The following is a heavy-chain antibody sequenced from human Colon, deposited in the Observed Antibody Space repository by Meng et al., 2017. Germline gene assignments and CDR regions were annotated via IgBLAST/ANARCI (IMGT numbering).Heavy chain of an antibody. V-gene: IGHV4-34*01. CDR3: ARGGMITFGGVIVPERPFDY. Sequence: GSLRLSCAAYGGSFSGYYWSWIRQPPGKGLEWIGEINHSGSTNYNPSLKSRVTISVDTSKNQFSLKLSSVTAADTAVYYCARGGMITFGGVIVPERPFDYWGQGTLVTVSS. J-gene: IGHJ4*02. CDR2: INHSGST. D-gene: IGHD3-16*02. CDR1: GGSFSGYY.